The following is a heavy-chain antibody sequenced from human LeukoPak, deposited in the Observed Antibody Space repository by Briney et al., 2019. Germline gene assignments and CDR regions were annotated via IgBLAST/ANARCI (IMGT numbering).Heavy chain of an antibody. J-gene: IGHJ5*02. CDR1: GFTFSSYW. CDR3: AKAPDYGDYLVDP. CDR2: INSDGSST. V-gene: IGHV3-74*01. Sequence: GGSLRLSCAASGFTFSSYWMHWVRQAPGKGLVWVSRINSDGSSTSYADSVKGRFTISRDNAKNTLYLQMNSLRAEDTAVYYCAKAPDYGDYLVDPWGQGTLVTVSS. D-gene: IGHD4-17*01.